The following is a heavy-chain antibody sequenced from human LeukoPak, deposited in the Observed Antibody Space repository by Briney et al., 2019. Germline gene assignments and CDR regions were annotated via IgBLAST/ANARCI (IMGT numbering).Heavy chain of an antibody. CDR3: ARSGGSYHWDYYYYYMDV. V-gene: IGHV1-8*01. CDR1: GYTFTSYD. J-gene: IGHJ6*03. D-gene: IGHD3-16*02. CDR2: MNPNSGNT. Sequence: ASVKVSCKASGYTFTSYDINWVRQATGQGLEWMGWMNPNSGNTGYAQKFQGRVTMTRNTSISTAYMELSSLRSEDTAVYYCARSGGSYHWDYYYYYMDVWGKGTTVTISS.